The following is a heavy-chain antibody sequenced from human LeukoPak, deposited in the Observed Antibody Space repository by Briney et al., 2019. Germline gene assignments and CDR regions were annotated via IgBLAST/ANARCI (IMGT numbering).Heavy chain of an antibody. V-gene: IGHV1-46*01. D-gene: IGHD1-26*01. CDR2: INPSGCST. CDR3: ARDRGWELRWFELDY. Sequence: ASVKVSCKASGYTFTSYYMHWVRQAPGQGLEWMGIINPSGCSTSYAQKFQGRVTMTRDMSTSTVYMELSSLRSEDTAVYYCARDRGWELRWFELDYWGQGTLVTVSS. J-gene: IGHJ4*02. CDR1: GYTFTSYY.